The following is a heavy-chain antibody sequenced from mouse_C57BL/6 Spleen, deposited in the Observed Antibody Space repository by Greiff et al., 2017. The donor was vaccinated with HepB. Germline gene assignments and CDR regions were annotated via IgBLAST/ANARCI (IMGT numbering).Heavy chain of an antibody. CDR2: ISYDGSN. V-gene: IGHV3-6*01. CDR3: AASTTVVAPFDV. Sequence: EVHLVESGPGLVKPSQSLSLTCSVTGYSITSGYYWNWIRQFPGTKLEWMGYISYDGSNNYNPSLKNRISITRDTSKNQFFLKLNSVTTEDTATYYGAASTTVVAPFDVWGTGTTVTVSS. J-gene: IGHJ1*03. D-gene: IGHD1-1*01. CDR1: GYSITSGYY.